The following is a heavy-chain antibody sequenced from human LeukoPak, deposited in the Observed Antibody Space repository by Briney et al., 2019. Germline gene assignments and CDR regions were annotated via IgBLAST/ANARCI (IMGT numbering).Heavy chain of an antibody. CDR2: NGNT. CDR1: GGSVSSGNYH. J-gene: IGHJ5*02. Sequence: SETLSLTCTVSGGSVSSGNYHWSWIRQAPGKGLEWIGHNGNTNYNPSLKSRVTISVDTSKNQFSLKLSSVTAADTAVYYCARGLRGYYGSGSTNWFDPWGQGTLVTVSS. V-gene: IGHV4-61*01. D-gene: IGHD3-10*01. CDR3: ARGLRGYYGSGSTNWFDP.